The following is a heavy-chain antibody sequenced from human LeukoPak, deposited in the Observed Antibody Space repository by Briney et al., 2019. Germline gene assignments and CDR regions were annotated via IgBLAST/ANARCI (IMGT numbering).Heavy chain of an antibody. Sequence: GESLKISCKGSGYSFTSYWIGWVRQMPGKGLEWMGIIYPGDSDTRYSPSFQGQVTISADKSISTAYLQWSSLKASDTAMYYCATSTSGSGSSDAFDIWGQGTMVTVFS. D-gene: IGHD3-10*01. J-gene: IGHJ3*02. V-gene: IGHV5-51*01. CDR1: GYSFTSYW. CDR3: ATSTSGSGSSDAFDI. CDR2: IYPGDSDT.